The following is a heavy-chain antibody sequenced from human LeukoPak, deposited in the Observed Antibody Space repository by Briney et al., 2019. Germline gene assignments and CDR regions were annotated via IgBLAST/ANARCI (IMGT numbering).Heavy chain of an antibody. CDR2: ISWNSGSI. D-gene: IGHD3-10*02. V-gene: IGHV3-9*01. J-gene: IGHJ5*02. CDR1: GFTFDDYA. CDR3: AKDKGVFEHWFDP. Sequence: GRCLRLSCAASGFTFDDYAMHWVRQAPGKGLEWGSGISWNSGSIGYADSVKGRFTISRDNAKNSLYLQMNSLRAEDTALYYCAKDKGVFEHWFDPWGQGTLVTVSS.